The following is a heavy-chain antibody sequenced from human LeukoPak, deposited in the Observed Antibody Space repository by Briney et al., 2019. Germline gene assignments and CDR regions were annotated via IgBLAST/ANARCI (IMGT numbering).Heavy chain of an antibody. CDR2: ISGSGGST. J-gene: IGHJ4*02. Sequence: PGGSLRLSCAASGFTFSSYAMSWVRQAPGKGLEWVSAISGSGGSTYYADSVKGRFTISRDNSKNTLYLQMNSLRAEDAAVHYCAKDPTYYYDSSGYYYWGQGTLVTVSS. V-gene: IGHV3-23*01. D-gene: IGHD3-22*01. CDR1: GFTFSSYA. CDR3: AKDPTYYYDSSGYYY.